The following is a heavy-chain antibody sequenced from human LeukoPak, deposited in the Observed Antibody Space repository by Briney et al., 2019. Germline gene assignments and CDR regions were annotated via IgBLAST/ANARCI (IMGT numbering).Heavy chain of an antibody. CDR1: GFTFSTCA. J-gene: IGHJ4*02. Sequence: GGSLRLSCAASGFTFSTCAMTWVRQAPGKGLECVSGISDSGDTTYYADSVKGRFTISRDNSKNTLYVQMNSLRVEDTAVYYCARGQYQMEYWGQGTLVTVSS. D-gene: IGHD5-24*01. CDR3: ARGQYQMEY. CDR2: ISDSGDTT. V-gene: IGHV3-23*01.